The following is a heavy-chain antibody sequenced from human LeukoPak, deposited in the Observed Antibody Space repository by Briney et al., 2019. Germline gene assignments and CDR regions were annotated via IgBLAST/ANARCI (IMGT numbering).Heavy chain of an antibody. J-gene: IGHJ4*02. CDR1: GYTFTRYG. Sequence: ASVKVSCKTSGYTFTRYGVSWVRQAPGQGLEWMGIINPSGGSTSYAQKFQGRVTMTRDTSTGTVYMELSSLRSDDTAVYYCARAAAAGRRFDYWGQGTLVTVSS. CDR3: ARAAAAGRRFDY. CDR2: INPSGGST. D-gene: IGHD6-13*01. V-gene: IGHV1-46*01.